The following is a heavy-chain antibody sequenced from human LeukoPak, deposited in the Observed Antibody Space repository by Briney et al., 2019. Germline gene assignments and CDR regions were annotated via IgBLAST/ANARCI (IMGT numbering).Heavy chain of an antibody. CDR3: TRVEVHGQSDY. J-gene: IGHJ4*02. D-gene: IGHD1-1*01. CDR1: GGSISNYY. CDR2: IYYTGRT. V-gene: IGHV4-59*01. Sequence: KPSETLSLTCTVSGGSISNYYWSWIRQPPGKGLDWIGYIYYTGRTKYNPSLNSRVTISVDTSKNQFSLELRSVTAADTAVYFCTRVEVHGQSDYWGQGTLVTVSS.